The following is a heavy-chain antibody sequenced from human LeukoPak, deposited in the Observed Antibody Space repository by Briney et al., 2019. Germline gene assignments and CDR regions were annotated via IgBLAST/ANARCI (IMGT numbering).Heavy chain of an antibody. D-gene: IGHD6-13*01. CDR3: ARHSSSWYSQEYYFDY. CDR1: GGSISSYY. J-gene: IGHJ4*02. CDR2: IYYSGST. Sequence: SETLSLTCAVYGGSISSYYWSWIRQPPGKGLEWIGYIYYSGSTNYNPSLKSRVTISVDTSKNQFSLKLSSVTAADTAVYYCARHSSSWYSQEYYFDYWGQGTLVTVSS. V-gene: IGHV4-59*08.